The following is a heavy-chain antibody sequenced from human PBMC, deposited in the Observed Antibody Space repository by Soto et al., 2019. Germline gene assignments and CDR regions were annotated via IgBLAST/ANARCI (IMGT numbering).Heavy chain of an antibody. D-gene: IGHD2-2*01. CDR2: ITSDGDNT. V-gene: IGHV3-64D*06. J-gene: IGHJ4*02. CDR3: VKGNQLLRYYFEY. CDR1: GFTFSNFA. Sequence: GGSLMLSCSASGFTFSNFAMHWVRQAPGKGLEYVSGITSDGDNTYHADSVKGRFTISRDNSKNTLYLQMSSLRVEDTAVYYCVKGNQLLRYYFEYWGRGALVTVSS.